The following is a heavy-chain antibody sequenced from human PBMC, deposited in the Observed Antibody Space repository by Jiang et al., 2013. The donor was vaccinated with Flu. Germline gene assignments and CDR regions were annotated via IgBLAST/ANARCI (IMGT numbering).Heavy chain of an antibody. CDR2: IYYTGNS. D-gene: IGHD6-19*01. V-gene: IGHV4-39*02. Sequence: GLVKPSETLSLTCAVSGGSTGSDSFYWAWIRQPPGKGLEWIGSIYYTGNSYYNPSLKNRVIISIDTSENNFSMRLSSATAADTAVYYCARWESSGWHAGVSYFDVWGRGTLVTVSS. CDR1: GGSTGSDSFY. J-gene: IGHJ2*01. CDR3: ARWESSGWHAGVSYFDV.